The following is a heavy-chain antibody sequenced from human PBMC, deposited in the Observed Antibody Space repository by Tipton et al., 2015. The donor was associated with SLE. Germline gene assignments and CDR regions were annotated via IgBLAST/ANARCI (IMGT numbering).Heavy chain of an antibody. CDR3: ARDEIAAAGTNWFDP. D-gene: IGHD6-13*01. V-gene: IGHV4-59*12. CDR2: IYYSGST. CDR1: GGSISSYY. J-gene: IGHJ5*02. Sequence: TLSLTCTVSGGSISSYYWSWIRQPPGKGLEWIGYIYYSGSTNYNPSLKSRVTISVDTSKNQFSLKLSSVTAADTAVYYCARDEIAAAGTNWFDPWGQGTLVTVSS.